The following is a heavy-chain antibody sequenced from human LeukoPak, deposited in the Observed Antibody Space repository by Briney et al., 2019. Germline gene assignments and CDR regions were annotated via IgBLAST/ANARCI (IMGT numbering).Heavy chain of an antibody. Sequence: ASVKVSCKASGGTFSSYYMHWVRQAPGQGLEWMGIINPSGGSTSYAQKFQGRVTMTTDTSTSTAYMELRSLRSDDTAVYYCARGVLTRIVGAKGRGQYYAFDIWGQGTMVTVSS. J-gene: IGHJ3*02. D-gene: IGHD1-26*01. CDR2: INPSGGST. CDR1: GGTFSSYY. CDR3: ARGVLTRIVGAKGRGQYYAFDI. V-gene: IGHV1-46*01.